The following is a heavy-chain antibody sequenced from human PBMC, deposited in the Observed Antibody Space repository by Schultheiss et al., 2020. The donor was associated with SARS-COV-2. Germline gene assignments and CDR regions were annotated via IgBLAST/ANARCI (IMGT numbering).Heavy chain of an antibody. D-gene: IGHD3-3*01. J-gene: IGHJ5*02. CDR2: IYYSGST. Sequence: SQTLSLTCTVSGGSISSYYWSWIRQPPGKGLEWIGYIYYSGSTNYNPSLKSRVTISVDTSKNQFSLKLSSVTAADTAVYYCARFYYDFWSGYPAWGQGTLVTVSS. CDR1: GGSISSYY. V-gene: IGHV4-59*08. CDR3: ARFYYDFWSGYPA.